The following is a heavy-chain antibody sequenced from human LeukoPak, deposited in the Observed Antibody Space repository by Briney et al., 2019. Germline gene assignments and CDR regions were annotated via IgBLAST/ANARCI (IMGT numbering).Heavy chain of an antibody. J-gene: IGHJ4*02. CDR2: FSRGGSDI. D-gene: IGHD3-16*01. Sequence: GGSLRLSCAASGFTFSDHEMHWVRQAPGKGLEWVAYFSRGGSDIYYAESARGRFTISSDNAENSVVLQMNSLRVEDTAVYYCARGRLIRLEGFFALWGQETLVTVPS. CDR1: GFTFSDHE. V-gene: IGHV3-48*03. CDR3: ARGRLIRLEGFFAL.